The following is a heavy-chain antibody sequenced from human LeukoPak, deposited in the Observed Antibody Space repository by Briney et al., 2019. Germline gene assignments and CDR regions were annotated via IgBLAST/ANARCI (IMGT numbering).Heavy chain of an antibody. CDR2: IYYSGST. CDR3: AREYDSSGYYYDAFDI. CDR1: GGSIGSGGYY. J-gene: IGHJ3*02. D-gene: IGHD3-22*01. Sequence: PSETLSLTCTVSGGSIGSGGYYWSWIRQHPGKGLEWIGYIYYSGSTYYNPSLKSRVTISVDTSKNQFSLKLSSVTAADTAVYYCAREYDSSGYYYDAFDIWGQGTMVTVSS. V-gene: IGHV4-31*03.